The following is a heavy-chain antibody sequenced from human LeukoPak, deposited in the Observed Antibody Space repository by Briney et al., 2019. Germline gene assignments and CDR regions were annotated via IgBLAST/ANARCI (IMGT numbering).Heavy chain of an antibody. V-gene: IGHV4-34*01. Sequence: PSETLSLTCAVYGGSLSGYYWNWIRQPPGKGLEWIGEVHDGGSTNYNPSLKSRVTISLDTPKNQFSLRLNSVTAADTAVYYCAKDWELNFDYWGQGTLVTVSS. CDR2: VHDGGST. CDR1: GGSLSGYY. J-gene: IGHJ4*02. CDR3: AKDWELNFDY. D-gene: IGHD1-26*01.